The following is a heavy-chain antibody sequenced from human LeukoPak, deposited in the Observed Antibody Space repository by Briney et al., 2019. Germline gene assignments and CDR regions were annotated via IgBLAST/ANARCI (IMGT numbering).Heavy chain of an antibody. CDR2: IKRKTHCLKT. Sequence: GGSLTLSFATSGFDFSDAWMSWVRQAPGKGLEWVGRIKRKTHCLKTQYGAPVKGRFAISRDDSKNTLYLQMNSLTTEDTGVYFCTTEVVVTSYF. J-gene: IGHJ4*01. CDR3: TTEVVVTSYF. D-gene: IGHD2-21*02. V-gene: IGHV3-15*05. CDR1: GFDFSDAW.